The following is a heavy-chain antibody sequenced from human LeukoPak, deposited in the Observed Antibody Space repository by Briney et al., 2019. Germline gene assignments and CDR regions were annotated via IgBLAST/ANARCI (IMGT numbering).Heavy chain of an antibody. D-gene: IGHD5-12*01. CDR3: ARLGGATITLGRRKTEDYFDY. Sequence: AASVTVSCKASGYTFTSYYMHWVRQAPGQGLEWMGWMNPNSGNTGYAQKFQGRVTITWNTSISTAYMELSSLRSEDTAVYYCARLGGATITLGRRKTEDYFDYWGQGTLVTVSS. V-gene: IGHV1-8*03. J-gene: IGHJ4*02. CDR1: GYTFTSYY. CDR2: MNPNSGNT.